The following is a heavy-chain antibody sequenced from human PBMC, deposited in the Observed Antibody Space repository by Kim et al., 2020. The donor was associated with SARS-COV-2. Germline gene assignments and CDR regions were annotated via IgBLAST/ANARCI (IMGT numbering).Heavy chain of an antibody. CDR2: INTNTGNP. CDR3: ARDANYDFWSGYPEWFDP. Sequence: ASVKVSCKASGYTFTSYAMNWVRQAPGQGLEWMGWINTNTGNPTYAQGFTGRFVFSLDTSVSTAYLQISSLKAEDTAVYYCARDANYDFWSGYPEWFDPWGQGTLVTVSS. CDR1: GYTFTSYA. D-gene: IGHD3-3*01. V-gene: IGHV7-4-1*02. J-gene: IGHJ5*02.